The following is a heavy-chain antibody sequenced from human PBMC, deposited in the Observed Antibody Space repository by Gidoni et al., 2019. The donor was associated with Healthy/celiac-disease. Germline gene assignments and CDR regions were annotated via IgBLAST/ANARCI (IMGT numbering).Heavy chain of an antibody. J-gene: IGHJ3*02. CDR2: IYYSGST. D-gene: IGHD6-13*01. Sequence: QVQLQESGPGLVKPSETLSLTCTVSGGPLSSYYWSWIRQPPGKGLEWIGYIYYSGSTNYNPSLKSRVTISVDTSKNQFSLKLSSVTAADTAVYYCARRGYSSSHDAFDIWGQGTMVTVSS. CDR3: ARRGYSSSHDAFDI. V-gene: IGHV4-59*08. CDR1: GGPLSSYY.